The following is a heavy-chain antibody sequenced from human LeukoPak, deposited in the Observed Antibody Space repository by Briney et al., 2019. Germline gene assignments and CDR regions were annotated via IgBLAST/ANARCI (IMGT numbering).Heavy chain of an antibody. CDR1: GLTFSSNY. CDR2: IYSWGST. Sequence: GGSLRLSCAASGLTFSSNYVTWVRQAPGKGLEWLSVIYSWGSTYYADSVKGRFTLSRHNSKNTLYLQMNSLRAEDTAVYYCARGRGLGSGREYYFDYWGQGTLVTVSS. V-gene: IGHV3-53*01. J-gene: IGHJ4*02. CDR3: ARGRGLGSGREYYFDY. D-gene: IGHD3-10*01.